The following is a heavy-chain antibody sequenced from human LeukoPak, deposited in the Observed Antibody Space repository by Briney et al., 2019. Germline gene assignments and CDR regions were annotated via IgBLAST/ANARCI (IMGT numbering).Heavy chain of an antibody. V-gene: IGHV3-21*01. CDR2: ISSSSSYI. CDR1: GFTLSSYS. D-gene: IGHD4-17*01. J-gene: IGHJ4*02. CDR3: ARYSTGYGDPGHY. Sequence: GGSLRLSCAASGFTLSSYSMNWVRQTPGKGLEWVSSISSSSSYIYYADSVKGRFTISRDNAKNSLYLQMNSLRAEDTAVYYCARYSTGYGDPGHYWGQGTLVTVSS.